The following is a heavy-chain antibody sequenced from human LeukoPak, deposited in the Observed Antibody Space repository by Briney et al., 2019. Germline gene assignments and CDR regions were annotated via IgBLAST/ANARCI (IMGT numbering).Heavy chain of an antibody. CDR2: LSGSGGVT. V-gene: IGHV3-23*01. Sequence: WVRQXPGKGLEWVSALSGSGGVTYYADSVEGRFTISRDNSKNTLYLQMHSLRAEDTAVYYCANLDAFDIWGPGTMVTVSS. CDR3: ANLDAFDI. J-gene: IGHJ3*02.